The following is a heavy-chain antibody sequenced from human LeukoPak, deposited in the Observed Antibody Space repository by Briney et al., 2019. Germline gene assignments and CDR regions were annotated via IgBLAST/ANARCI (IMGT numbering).Heavy chain of an antibody. CDR3: VKGAPFDY. J-gene: IGHJ4*02. CDR1: GFTFSDQW. Sequence: GGSLRLSCAASGFTFSDQWMHWVRQGPEKGLVWVSRINGDGSSTAYADFVKGRFTISGDNARNTLSLQMNSLRIEDTAIYYCVKGAPFDYWGQGTLVAASS. V-gene: IGHV3-74*03. D-gene: IGHD4/OR15-4a*01. CDR2: INGDGSST.